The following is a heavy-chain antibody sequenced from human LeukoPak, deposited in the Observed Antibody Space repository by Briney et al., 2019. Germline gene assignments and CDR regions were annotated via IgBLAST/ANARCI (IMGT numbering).Heavy chain of an antibody. D-gene: IGHD3-10*01. V-gene: IGHV3-30-3*01. Sequence: GGSLRLSCAASGFTFSSYAMNWVRQAPGKGLEWVALISYDGSNKYYADSVKGRFTISRDNSKNTLYLQMSSLRAEDTAVYYCARDSNSYGSGATIDYWGQGTLVTVSS. CDR2: ISYDGSNK. J-gene: IGHJ4*02. CDR1: GFTFSSYA. CDR3: ARDSNSYGSGATIDY.